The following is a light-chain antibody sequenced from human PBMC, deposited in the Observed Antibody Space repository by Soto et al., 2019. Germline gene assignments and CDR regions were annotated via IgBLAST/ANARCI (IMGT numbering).Light chain of an antibody. V-gene: IGLV2-14*01. CDR1: SSDVGGYDY. Sequence: QSVLTQPASVSGSPGQAITISCTGTSSDVGGYDYVSWYQQHPGKAPKLMISEVSNRPSGVSNRFSGSKSGNTASLTISGLQAEDEADYYCSSYTSSSTDVFGTGTKLTVL. CDR3: SSYTSSSTDV. CDR2: EVS. J-gene: IGLJ1*01.